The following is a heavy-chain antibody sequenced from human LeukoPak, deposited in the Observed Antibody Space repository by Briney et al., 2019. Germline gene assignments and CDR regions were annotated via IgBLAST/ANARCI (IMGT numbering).Heavy chain of an antibody. CDR3: AKSRAPYCTNGACFRGLDY. CDR1: GFIFSTYP. D-gene: IGHD2-8*01. Sequence: GGSLRLSCAASGFIFSTYPMGWVRQAPGKGLEWVAVITGGGATTYHADSLEGRFTISRDNPKNVLFLQMDSLRAEDTAVYYCAKSRAPYCTNGACFRGLDYWGLGTLATVSS. J-gene: IGHJ4*02. V-gene: IGHV3-23*01. CDR2: ITGGGATT.